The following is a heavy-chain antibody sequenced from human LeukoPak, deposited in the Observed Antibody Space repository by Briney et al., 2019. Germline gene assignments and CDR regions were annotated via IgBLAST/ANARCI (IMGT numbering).Heavy chain of an antibody. CDR1: GFTFSSYS. Sequence: GGSLRLSCAASGFTFSSYSMNWVRQAPGKGLEWVSYISGSSSTIYYADSVKGRFTISRDNAKNSLYLQMNNLRAEDTALYHCARDAIGQQLSDYWGQGTQVTVSS. CDR2: ISGSSSTI. CDR3: ARDAIGQQLSDY. D-gene: IGHD6-13*01. V-gene: IGHV3-48*01. J-gene: IGHJ4*02.